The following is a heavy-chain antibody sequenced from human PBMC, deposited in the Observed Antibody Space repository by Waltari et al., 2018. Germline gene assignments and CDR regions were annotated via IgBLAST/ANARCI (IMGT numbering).Heavy chain of an antibody. Sequence: EVQLVESGGGLVQPGGSLRLSCAASGFTFSSYSMNWVRQAPGKGLEWVSSISSSSSYIYYADSVKGRFTISRDNAKNSLYLQMNSLRAEDTAVYYCARVLVSDLGARFDYWGQGTLVTVSS. CDR1: GFTFSSYS. CDR3: ARVLVSDLGARFDY. V-gene: IGHV3-21*04. CDR2: ISSSSSYI. J-gene: IGHJ4*02. D-gene: IGHD3-16*01.